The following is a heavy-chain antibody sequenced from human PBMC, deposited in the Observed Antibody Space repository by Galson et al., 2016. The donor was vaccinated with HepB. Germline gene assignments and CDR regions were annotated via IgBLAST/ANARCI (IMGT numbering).Heavy chain of an antibody. Sequence: SVKVSCKASGYTFSSYGMHWVRQAPGHRLEWMGRINGGNGNTSYSQKFQGRVTITRDTSATTVYMELSSLRSEDTGVYYCTRDLLSTIAAHAGGVWGQGTTVTVSS. CDR2: INGGNGNT. CDR1: GYTFSSYG. J-gene: IGHJ6*02. CDR3: TRDLLSTIAAHAGGV. V-gene: IGHV1-3*01. D-gene: IGHD6-13*01.